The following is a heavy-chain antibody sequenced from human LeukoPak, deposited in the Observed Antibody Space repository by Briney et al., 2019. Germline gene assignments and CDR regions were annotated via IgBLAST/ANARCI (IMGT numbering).Heavy chain of an antibody. D-gene: IGHD3-22*01. J-gene: IGHJ5*02. V-gene: IGHV4-34*01. CDR3: ARGESDYYDSSGYYYNWFDP. CDR2: INHSGST. Sequence: SETLSLTCTVSGGSFSGYYWSWIRQPPGKGPEWLGEINHSGSTNYNPSLKSRVTISVDTSKNQFSLKLSSVTAADTAVYYCARGESDYYDSSGYYYNWFDPWGQGTLVTVSS. CDR1: GGSFSGYY.